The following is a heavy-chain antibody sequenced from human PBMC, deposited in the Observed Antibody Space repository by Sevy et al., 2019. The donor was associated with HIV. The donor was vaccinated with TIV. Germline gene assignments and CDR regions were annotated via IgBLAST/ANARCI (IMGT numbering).Heavy chain of an antibody. J-gene: IGHJ3*02. D-gene: IGHD6-6*01. V-gene: IGHV4-39*01. CDR1: GGSISSSSYY. Sequence: SETLSLTCTVSGGSISSSSYYWGWIRQPPGKGLEWIASIYYSGSTYYKSSLKSRGTISVDTSKNQFSLKVRSVSAADAAVYYCARHPIPRGGIEARPDDAFDIWGQGTMVTVSS. CDR2: IYYSGST. CDR3: ARHPIPRGGIEARPDDAFDI.